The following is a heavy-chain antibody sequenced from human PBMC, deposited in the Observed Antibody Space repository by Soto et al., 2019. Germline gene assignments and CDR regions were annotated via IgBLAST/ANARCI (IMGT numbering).Heavy chain of an antibody. CDR2: IIPVVGTT. CDR3: ARGLLYATTYFEY. CDR1: GDTFTTNS. D-gene: IGHD2-8*01. J-gene: IGHJ4*02. Sequence: QVQLVQSGAEVKKPGSSVKVSCKASGDTFTTNSLNWVRQAPGQGLEWMGGIIPVVGTTKYAQKYQDRVTITGEKSTNTAYMELSSLRCDDTAVYYCARGLLYATTYFEYWGQGTPVTVSS. V-gene: IGHV1-69*06.